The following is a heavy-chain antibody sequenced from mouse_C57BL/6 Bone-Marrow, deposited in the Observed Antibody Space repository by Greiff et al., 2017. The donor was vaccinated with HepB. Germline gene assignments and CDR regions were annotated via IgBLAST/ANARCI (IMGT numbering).Heavy chain of an antibody. CDR1: GYTFTSYW. CDR3: ARGDDEANYDF. CDR2: IDPSDSYT. Sequence: QVQLQQPGAELVMPGASVKLSCKASGYTFTSYWMHWVKQRPGQGLEWIGEIDPSDSYTNYNQKFKGKSTLTVDKSSSTAYMQLSSLTSEDSAVYSRARGDDEANYDFGYQGNTLTVSA. D-gene: IGHD3-2*02. V-gene: IGHV1-69*01. J-gene: IGHJ2*01.